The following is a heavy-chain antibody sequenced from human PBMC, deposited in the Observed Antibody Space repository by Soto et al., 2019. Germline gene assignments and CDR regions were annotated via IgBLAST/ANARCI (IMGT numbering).Heavy chain of an antibody. V-gene: IGHV4-30-4*01. CDR1: GTTISSGDHY. Sequence: QVQLQESGPGLVKPSQTLSLTYTVSGTTISSGDHYWGWIRQPPGKGLEWIGYMYYTGKTYYNTSLQSRVTISVDTSKNQFSLKMTSVTAADTAMYFCARVYGRGDYFDFWGRGTLVFVSS. D-gene: IGHD1-26*01. CDR2: MYYTGKT. CDR3: ARVYGRGDYFDF. J-gene: IGHJ4*02.